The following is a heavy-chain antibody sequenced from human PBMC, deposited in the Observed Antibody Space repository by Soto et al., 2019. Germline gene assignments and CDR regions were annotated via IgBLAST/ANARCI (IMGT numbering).Heavy chain of an antibody. CDR2: VYDSGAA. CDR3: TDMVGQWLPRD. Sequence: QFQLHESGPGLVKPLETLSLTCTVSGSSISGSTYYWGRIRQPPGKGLEWIGTVYDSGAAYYNPSLQSRVTISLDTSSNRFFMKLNSVTATDTAVYYCTDMVGQWLPRDWGQGTVVTVSS. CDR1: GSSISGSTYY. V-gene: IGHV4-39*01. D-gene: IGHD6-19*01. J-gene: IGHJ4*02.